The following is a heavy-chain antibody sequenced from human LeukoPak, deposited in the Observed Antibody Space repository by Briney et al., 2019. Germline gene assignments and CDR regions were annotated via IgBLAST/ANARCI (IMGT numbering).Heavy chain of an antibody. Sequence: SETLSLTCAVSGYSISSGYYWGWIRQPPGRGLEWIGSIYHSGSTYYNPSLKSRVTISVDPSKNQFSLKLSSVTAADTAVYYCARDSGQWLRPKYYFDYWGQGTLVTVSS. D-gene: IGHD5-12*01. CDR3: ARDSGQWLRPKYYFDY. CDR2: IYHSGST. J-gene: IGHJ4*02. V-gene: IGHV4-38-2*02. CDR1: GYSISSGYY.